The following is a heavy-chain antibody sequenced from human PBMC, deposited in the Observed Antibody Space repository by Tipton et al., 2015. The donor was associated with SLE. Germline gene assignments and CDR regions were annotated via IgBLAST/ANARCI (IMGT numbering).Heavy chain of an antibody. D-gene: IGHD6-13*01. J-gene: IGHJ4*02. CDR1: GGSISSSSYY. V-gene: IGHV4-39*02. Sequence: TLSLTCTVSGGSISSSSYYWGWIRRPPGKGLEWIGSIYYSGSTYYNPSLKSRVTISVDTSKNQFSLKLSSVTAADTAVYYCARDSRAAAGTFDYWGQGTLVTVSS. CDR2: IYYSGST. CDR3: ARDSRAAAGTFDY.